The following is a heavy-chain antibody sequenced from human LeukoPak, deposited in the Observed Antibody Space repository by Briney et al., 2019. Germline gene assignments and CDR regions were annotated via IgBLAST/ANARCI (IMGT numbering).Heavy chain of an antibody. CDR1: EYTFTGYY. Sequence: GASVKVSCRGSEYTFTGYYMHWVRQAPGQGLEWMGWVNPNSGGTNYAQKLQGRVTMTTDTSTSTAYMELRSLRSDDTAVYYCARDGDSGYVRDAFDIWGQGTMVTVSS. CDR2: VNPNSGGT. J-gene: IGHJ3*02. CDR3: ARDGDSGYVRDAFDI. V-gene: IGHV1-2*02. D-gene: IGHD5-12*01.